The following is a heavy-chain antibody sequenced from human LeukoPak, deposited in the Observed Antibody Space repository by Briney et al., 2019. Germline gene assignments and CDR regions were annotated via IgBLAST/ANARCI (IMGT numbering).Heavy chain of an antibody. D-gene: IGHD7-27*01. V-gene: IGHV1-2*02. CDR1: GYTFTDNY. CDR3: ARGPHWDPHFDY. CDR2: INPKNRGT. J-gene: IGHJ4*02. Sequence: ASVKVSCKASGYTFTDNYIHWVRQAPGQGLEWMGWINPKNRGTNFAQKLQGRVTMTRDTSISTAYMELSRLRSDDTAVYYCARGPHWDPHFDYWGQGTLVTVSS.